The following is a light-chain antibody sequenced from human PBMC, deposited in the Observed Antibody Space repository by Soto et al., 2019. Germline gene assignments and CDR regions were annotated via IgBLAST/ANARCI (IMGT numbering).Light chain of an antibody. J-gene: IGKJ1*01. CDR1: QTISTW. V-gene: IGKV1-5*01. CDR2: DAS. Sequence: DIQMTQSPSTLSASVGDRVTVTCRASQTISTWLAWYQQKPGKAPKLLIYDASSLQSGVPSRFSGSGSGTEFTLTISSLQPDDLATYYCQQYNDNSPTFGQGTKVDIK. CDR3: QQYNDNSPT.